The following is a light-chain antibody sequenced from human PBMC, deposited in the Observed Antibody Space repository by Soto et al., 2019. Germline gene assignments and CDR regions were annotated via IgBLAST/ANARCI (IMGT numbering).Light chain of an antibody. J-gene: IGKJ4*01. CDR1: QTVNNY. V-gene: IGKV3-11*01. Sequence: EIVLKQSPGTLTLSPGERATLSCRASQTVNNYLAWYQQKPRQAPRLVIFDASNRATGIPARFSGSRSATDFTLTTSSLEPEDTAVYYCQQRGSWPWLTFGGGIRVEIK. CDR2: DAS. CDR3: QQRGSWPWLT.